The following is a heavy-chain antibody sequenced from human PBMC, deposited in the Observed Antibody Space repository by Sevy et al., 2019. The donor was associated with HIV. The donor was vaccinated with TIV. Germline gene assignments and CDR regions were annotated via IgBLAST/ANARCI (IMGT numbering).Heavy chain of an antibody. V-gene: IGHV4-34*01. D-gene: IGHD3-10*01. CDR2: INHSGST. CDR3: ARGRMVRGFFQH. Sequence: SETLSLTCAVYGGSFSGYYWSWIRQPPGKGLEWIGKINHSGSTNYNPSLKSRITRSVDKSKNQFSLKLSSVTDADTAVYYCARGRMVRGFFQHWGQGTLVTVSS. CDR1: GGSFSGYY. J-gene: IGHJ1*01.